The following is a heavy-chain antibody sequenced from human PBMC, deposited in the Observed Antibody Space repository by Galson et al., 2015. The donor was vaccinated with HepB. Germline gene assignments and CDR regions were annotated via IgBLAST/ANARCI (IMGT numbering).Heavy chain of an antibody. CDR1: GFTFSSYA. D-gene: IGHD3-22*01. J-gene: IGHJ4*02. CDR2: INSSNSPI. V-gene: IGHV3-48*02. Sequence: SLRLSCAASGFTFSSYAMNWVRQAPGQGLEWVSYINSSNSPIYYADSVKGRFTISRDNAHNSLFLQMNSLRDEDTAVYYCARGYDSGGYYPDYWGQGTLVTVSS. CDR3: ARGYDSGGYYPDY.